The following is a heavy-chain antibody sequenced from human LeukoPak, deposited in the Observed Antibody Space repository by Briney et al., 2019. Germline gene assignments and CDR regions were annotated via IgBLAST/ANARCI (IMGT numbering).Heavy chain of an antibody. Sequence: GSLKLSCKASGYTFTGYYMHWVRHTPGQGLEWMSIINPSGGSTSYAQKFQGRVTMTRDMSTSTVYMELSSLRSEDTAVYYCATPGDSSGLDAFDIWGQGTMVTVSS. V-gene: IGHV1-46*01. CDR1: GYTFTGYY. J-gene: IGHJ3*02. CDR3: ATPGDSSGLDAFDI. D-gene: IGHD3-22*01. CDR2: INPSGGST.